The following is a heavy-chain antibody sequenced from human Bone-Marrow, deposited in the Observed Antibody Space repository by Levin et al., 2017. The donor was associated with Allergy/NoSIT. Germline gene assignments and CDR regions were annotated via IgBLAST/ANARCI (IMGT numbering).Heavy chain of an antibody. Sequence: GGSLRLSCAASGFTFSSYGMHWVRQAPGKGLEWVAVIWYDGSNKYYADSVKGRFTISRDNSKNTLCLQMNSLRAEDTAVYYCARDGDYYGSGSYNWFDPWGQGTLVTVSS. J-gene: IGHJ5*02. CDR3: ARDGDYYGSGSYNWFDP. CDR2: IWYDGSNK. V-gene: IGHV3-33*01. CDR1: GFTFSSYG. D-gene: IGHD3-10*01.